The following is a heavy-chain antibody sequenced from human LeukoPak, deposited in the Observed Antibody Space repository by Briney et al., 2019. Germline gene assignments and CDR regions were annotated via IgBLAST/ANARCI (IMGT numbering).Heavy chain of an antibody. Sequence: SETLSLTCAVYGGSFSGYYWSWIRQPPGKGLEWIGEINHSGSTNYNPSLESRVTISVDTSKNQFSLKVTSVTAADTALYYCARIGCGGGSCYSQRGAFDIWGQRTMVTVSS. V-gene: IGHV4-34*01. J-gene: IGHJ3*02. CDR2: INHSGST. CDR1: GGSFSGYY. CDR3: ARIGCGGGSCYSQRGAFDI. D-gene: IGHD2-15*01.